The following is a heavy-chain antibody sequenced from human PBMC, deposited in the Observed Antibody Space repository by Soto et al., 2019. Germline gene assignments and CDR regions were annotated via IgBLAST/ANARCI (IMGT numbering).Heavy chain of an antibody. CDR3: ARDLPRGRHFDWLSYYYGMDV. CDR1: GYSFTSYW. J-gene: IGHJ6*02. CDR2: IDPSDSYT. Sequence: EVQLVQSGAEVKKPGESLRISCKGSGYSFTSYWISWVRQMPGKGLEWMGRIDPSDSYTNYSPSFQGHVTISADKSISTAYLQWSSLKASDTAMYYCARDLPRGRHFDWLSYYYGMDVWGQGTTVTVSS. D-gene: IGHD3-9*01. V-gene: IGHV5-10-1*03.